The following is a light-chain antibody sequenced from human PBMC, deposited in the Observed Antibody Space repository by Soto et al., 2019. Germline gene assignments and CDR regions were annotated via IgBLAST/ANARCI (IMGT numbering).Light chain of an antibody. CDR2: GNS. CDR1: SSNIGAGYD. V-gene: IGLV1-40*01. CDR3: QSYDSSLSVVV. Sequence: QPVRTQPPSVSGAPGQRVTISCTGSSSNIGAGYDVHWYQQLPGTAPKLLIYGNSNRPSGVPDRFSGSKSGTSASLAITGLQAEDEADYYCQSYDSSLSVVVFGGGTKLTVL. J-gene: IGLJ2*01.